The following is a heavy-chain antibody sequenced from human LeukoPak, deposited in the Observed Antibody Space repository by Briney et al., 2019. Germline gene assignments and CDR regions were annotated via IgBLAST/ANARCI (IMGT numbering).Heavy chain of an antibody. D-gene: IGHD1-14*01. CDR1: GYTFTSYV. Sequence: ASVKVSCKASGYTFTSYVISWVRQAPGQGLEWMGWISAYNGNTNYAQKLQGRVTMTTDTSTGTAYMELRSLRSDDTAVYYCAREGTGTTRGHWFDPWGQGTLVTVSS. CDR2: ISAYNGNT. J-gene: IGHJ5*02. CDR3: AREGTGTTRGHWFDP. V-gene: IGHV1-18*01.